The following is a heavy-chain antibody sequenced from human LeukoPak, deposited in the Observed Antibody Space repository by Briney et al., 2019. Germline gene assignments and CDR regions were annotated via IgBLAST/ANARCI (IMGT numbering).Heavy chain of an antibody. CDR3: ARVRGSYYVSAFDL. D-gene: IGHD1-26*01. V-gene: IGHV3-9*01. J-gene: IGHJ3*01. Sequence: PGRSLRLSCAASGFTFDDYAMHWVRQAPGKGLEWVSGISWNSGSIGYADSVKGRFTISRDNTKNSLYLQMNSLGAEDTALYYCARVRGSYYVSAFDLWGQGTMVTVSS. CDR2: ISWNSGSI. CDR1: GFTFDDYA.